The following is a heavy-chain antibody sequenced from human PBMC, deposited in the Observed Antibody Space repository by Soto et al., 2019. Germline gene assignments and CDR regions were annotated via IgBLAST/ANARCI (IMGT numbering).Heavy chain of an antibody. CDR1: GFTFSSYA. V-gene: IGHV3-23*01. D-gene: IGHD2-15*01. J-gene: IGHJ5*02. Sequence: GGSLRLSCAASGFTFSSYAMSWVRQAPGKGLERVSAISGSGGSTYYADSVKGRFTISRDSSKNTLYLQMNSLRAEDTAVYYSAKFSHIVVVVAATRFGFDPWGQGTLVTVSS. CDR3: AKFSHIVVVVAATRFGFDP. CDR2: ISGSGGST.